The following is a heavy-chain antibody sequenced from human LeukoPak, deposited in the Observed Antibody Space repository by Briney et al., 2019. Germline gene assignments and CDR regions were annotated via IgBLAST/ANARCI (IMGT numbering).Heavy chain of an antibody. V-gene: IGHV3-23*01. CDR1: GFTFSSYA. J-gene: IGHJ4*02. D-gene: IGHD3-3*01. CDR2: ISGSGDNT. Sequence: PGGSLRLSCAASGFTFSSYAMSWVRQAPGKGLEWVSGISGSGDNTYYADSVKGRFTISRDNSKNTLYLQMNSLRAEDTAVYYCAKGAFTIFGVVIMDFDYWGQGTLVTVSS. CDR3: AKGAFTIFGVVIMDFDY.